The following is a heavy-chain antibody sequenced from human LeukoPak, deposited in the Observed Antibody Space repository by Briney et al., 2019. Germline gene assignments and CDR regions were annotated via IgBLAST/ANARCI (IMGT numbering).Heavy chain of an antibody. D-gene: IGHD3-3*01. CDR3: ARDRRTSQSPLFWNY. J-gene: IGHJ4*02. CDR1: GYTFTSYA. Sequence: ASVKVSCKASGYTFTSYAMHWVRQAPGQRLEWMGWINAGNGNTKYSQKFQGRVTITRDTSASTAYMELSGPRSEDTAVYYCARDRRTSQSPLFWNYWGQGTLVTVSS. V-gene: IGHV1-3*01. CDR2: INAGNGNT.